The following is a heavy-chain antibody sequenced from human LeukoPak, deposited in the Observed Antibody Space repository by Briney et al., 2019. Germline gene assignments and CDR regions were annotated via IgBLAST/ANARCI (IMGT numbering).Heavy chain of an antibody. Sequence: GGSLRLSCAASRTTFIHYWMSWVRPAPGKGLAGVGYINQDGSEKYYVDSVKGRFIISRDNAENSVYLHMNSLRADDTAVYYCARDVRNRVGLNYYHQYMDVWGKGTTVTVSS. D-gene: IGHD1-26*01. V-gene: IGHV3-7*01. CDR3: ARDVRNRVGLNYYHQYMDV. J-gene: IGHJ6*03. CDR1: RTTFIHYW. CDR2: INQDGSEK.